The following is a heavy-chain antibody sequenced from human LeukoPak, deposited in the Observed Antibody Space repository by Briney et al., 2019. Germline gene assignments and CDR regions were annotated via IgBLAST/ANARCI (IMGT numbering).Heavy chain of an antibody. V-gene: IGHV3-23*01. D-gene: IGHD1-26*01. CDR3: AKDRQSGSPRFSHYFDH. CDR2: SDTGSGT. Sequence: PGGSLRLSCAASGFTFSSYSMNWVRQAPGKGLEWVSGSDTGSGTHYADSVKGRFTISRDNSKNTLYLQMNSLRAEDTAVYYCAKDRQSGSPRFSHYFDHWGQGTLVTVSS. CDR1: GFTFSSYS. J-gene: IGHJ4*02.